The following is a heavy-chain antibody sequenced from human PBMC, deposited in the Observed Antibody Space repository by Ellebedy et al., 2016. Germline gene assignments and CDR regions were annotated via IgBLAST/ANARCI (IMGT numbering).Heavy chain of an antibody. CDR2: INPIGGST. V-gene: IGHV1-46*01. CDR3: ARDLRRDGYNFAFDI. J-gene: IGHJ3*02. Sequence: ASVKVSCKASGYIFISYYMHWVRQAPGQGLEWMGIINPIGGSTFYAQKFQGRVTMTRDTSTSTIYMEVNSLRSDDTAVYYCARDLRRDGYNFAFDIWGQGTMVTVSS. CDR1: GYIFISYY. D-gene: IGHD5-24*01.